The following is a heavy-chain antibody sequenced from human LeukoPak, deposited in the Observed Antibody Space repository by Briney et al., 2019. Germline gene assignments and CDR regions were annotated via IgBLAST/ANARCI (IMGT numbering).Heavy chain of an antibody. CDR3: ARLDYYDSSGQPPFDY. Sequence: NPSETLSLTCTVSGGSISSGAYYWSWIRQHPGKGLEWIGYIFYSGNTYYNPSLKSRVTISVDTSKNQFSLKLSSVTAADTAVYYCARLDYYDSSGQPPFDYWGQGTLVTVSS. CDR2: IFYSGNT. V-gene: IGHV4-31*03. J-gene: IGHJ4*02. D-gene: IGHD3-22*01. CDR1: GGSISSGAYY.